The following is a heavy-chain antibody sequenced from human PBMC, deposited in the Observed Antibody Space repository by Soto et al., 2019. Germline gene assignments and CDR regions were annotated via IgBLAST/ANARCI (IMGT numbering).Heavy chain of an antibody. CDR3: ARHPGYGLYYFDY. V-gene: IGHV4-39*01. J-gene: IGHJ4*02. CDR2: IYYSGST. CDR1: DGSSGGSGYH. D-gene: IGHD3-10*01. Sequence: SQIQCLRKTVSDGSSGGSGYHWVWISQPPGKGLEWIGSIYYSGSTYYNPSLKSRVTISVDTSKSQFSLKLSSVTAADTAVYYCARHPGYGLYYFDYWGQGTLVTASS.